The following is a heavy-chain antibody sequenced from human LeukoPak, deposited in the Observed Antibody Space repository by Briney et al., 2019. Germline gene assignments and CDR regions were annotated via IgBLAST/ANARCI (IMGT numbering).Heavy chain of an antibody. CDR3: ARKGCSSTSCYRTYYYYYYGMDV. CDR2: INHSGST. CDR1: GGSFSGYY. J-gene: IGHJ6*02. V-gene: IGHV4-34*01. D-gene: IGHD2-2*02. Sequence: PSETLSLTCAVYGGSFSGYYWSWIRQPPGKGLEWIGDINHSGSTNYNPSLKSRVTISVDTSKNQFSLKLSSVTAADTAVYYCARKGCSSTSCYRTYYYYYYGMDVWGQGTTVTVSS.